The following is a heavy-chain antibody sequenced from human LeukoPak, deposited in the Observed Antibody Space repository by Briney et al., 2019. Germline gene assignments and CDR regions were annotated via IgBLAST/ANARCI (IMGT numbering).Heavy chain of an antibody. D-gene: IGHD1-14*01. CDR1: GFTFSPCG. CDR2: IRYDGNNK. V-gene: IGHV3-30*02. Sequence: GGSLRLSCAASGFTFSPCGMHWVRQAPGKGLEWVAFIRYDGNNKYYSDSVKGRFTISRDNSKNTLYLQMNSLRAEDTAMYFCARDPRRHRGAFDIWGQGTMVSVSS. CDR3: ARDPRRHRGAFDI. J-gene: IGHJ3*02.